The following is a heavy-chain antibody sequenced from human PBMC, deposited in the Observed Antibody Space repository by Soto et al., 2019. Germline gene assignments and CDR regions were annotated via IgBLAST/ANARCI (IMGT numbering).Heavy chain of an antibody. Sequence: GASGKVSCKASGYTFTSYDINWGRQATGQGAEWMGWMNPNSGNTGYAQKFQGRVTMIRNTSISTAYMELSSLRFEVTAVYYCSRGGAFSVWFDPWGQGTLVTVSS. V-gene: IGHV1-8*01. CDR3: SRGGAFSVWFDP. D-gene: IGHD3-10*01. CDR2: MNPNSGNT. CDR1: GYTFTSYD. J-gene: IGHJ5*02.